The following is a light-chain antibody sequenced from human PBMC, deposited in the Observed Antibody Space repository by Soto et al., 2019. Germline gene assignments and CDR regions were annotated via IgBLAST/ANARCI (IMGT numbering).Light chain of an antibody. Sequence: EIVLTQSPGTLSLSPGERATLSCRASQSVSSSYLAWYQQKPGQPPRLPIYGPSSRATGIPDRFSGSGSGPDFTLTISRLEPEDFAVYYCQQYGSSPLTFGQGTKVDIK. V-gene: IGKV3-20*01. CDR1: QSVSSSY. J-gene: IGKJ1*01. CDR3: QQYGSSPLT. CDR2: GPS.